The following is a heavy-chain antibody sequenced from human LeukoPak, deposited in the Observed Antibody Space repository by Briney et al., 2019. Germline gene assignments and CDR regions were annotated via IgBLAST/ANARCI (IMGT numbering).Heavy chain of an antibody. CDR1: GFTFSNYA. CDR2: ISYDGGNK. V-gene: IGHV3-30*04. J-gene: IGHJ5*02. Sequence: GGSLRLSCAASGFTFSNYAMHWVRQAPGRGLEWVSLISYDGGNKYYADSMKGRFSIYRDNSRNTLYLHMNSLTPEDTAVYYCARDGGRRLIFATTLYNWFAPWGQGTLVTVSS. D-gene: IGHD3-16*01. CDR3: ARDGGRRLIFATTLYNWFAP.